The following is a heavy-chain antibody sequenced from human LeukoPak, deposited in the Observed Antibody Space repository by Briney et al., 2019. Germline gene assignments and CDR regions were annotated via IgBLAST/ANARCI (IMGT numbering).Heavy chain of an antibody. CDR2: IKGDGSKR. Sequence: GGSLRLSCAASGFAFSTNPMSWVRQAPGKGLEWVANIKGDGSKRYYVDSVKGRFTISRDNAKNSLYLQMYSLTAEDTAVYYCARDGDHSCGDYWGQGTLVTVSS. CDR1: GFAFSTNP. J-gene: IGHJ4*02. CDR3: ARDGDHSCGDY. D-gene: IGHD2-2*01. V-gene: IGHV3-7*01.